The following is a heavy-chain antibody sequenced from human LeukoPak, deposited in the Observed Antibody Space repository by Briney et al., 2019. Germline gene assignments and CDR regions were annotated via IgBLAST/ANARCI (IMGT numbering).Heavy chain of an antibody. Sequence: KPSETLALTCTVSGGSISSSSYYWDWIRQSPGKGLEWIGNIYSGGSTYYTPSLKSRVTISVDTSKNQFSLKLSSVTAADTAIYFCARHSRSGSGGYENDFDIWGQGTMVTVSS. CDR3: ARHSRSGSGGYENDFDI. CDR1: GGSISSSSYY. J-gene: IGHJ3*02. D-gene: IGHD5-12*01. CDR2: IYSGGST. V-gene: IGHV4-39*01.